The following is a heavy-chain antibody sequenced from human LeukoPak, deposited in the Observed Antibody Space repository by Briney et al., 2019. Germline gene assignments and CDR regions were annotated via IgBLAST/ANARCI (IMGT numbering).Heavy chain of an antibody. CDR1: GFIFRHYA. CDR3: AKIPQVATYTVPMFDF. Sequence: GGSLRLSRAPSGFIFRHYAVNWVRQAPRTGLEWASIISGSGDTTDYAESVKGRFTISRDNSKSTLYLQMNSLRAEDTAVYYCAKIPQVATYTVPMFDFWGQGTLVTVSS. J-gene: IGHJ4*02. D-gene: IGHD3-16*01. CDR2: ISGSGDTT. V-gene: IGHV3-23*01.